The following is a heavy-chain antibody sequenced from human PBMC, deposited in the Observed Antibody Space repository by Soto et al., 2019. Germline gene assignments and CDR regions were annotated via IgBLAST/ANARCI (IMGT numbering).Heavy chain of an antibody. CDR2: ISYDGSNK. CDR1: GFTFSSYA. J-gene: IGHJ4*02. Sequence: QVQLVESGGGVVQPGRSLRLSCAASGFTFSSYAMHWVRQAPGKGLEWVAVISYDGSNKYYADSVKGRFTISRDNSKNTLYLQMNSLRAEDTAVYDCAKAARTDYGDYAPYYFDYWGQGTLVTVSS. D-gene: IGHD4-17*01. CDR3: AKAARTDYGDYAPYYFDY. V-gene: IGHV3-30-3*01.